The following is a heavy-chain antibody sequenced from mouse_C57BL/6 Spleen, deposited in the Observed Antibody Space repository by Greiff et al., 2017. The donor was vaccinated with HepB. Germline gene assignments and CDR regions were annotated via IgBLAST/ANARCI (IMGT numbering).Heavy chain of an antibody. CDR3: TNVLRLPYYFDY. CDR2: IDPEDGDT. Sequence: EVQLQQSGAELVRPGASVKLSCTASGFNIKDYYMHWVKQRPEQGLEWIGRIDPEDGDTEYAPKFQGKATMTADTSSNTAYLQLSSLTSEDTAVYYCTNVLRLPYYFDYWGQGTTLTVSS. D-gene: IGHD3-2*02. CDR1: GFNIKDYY. V-gene: IGHV14-1*01. J-gene: IGHJ2*01.